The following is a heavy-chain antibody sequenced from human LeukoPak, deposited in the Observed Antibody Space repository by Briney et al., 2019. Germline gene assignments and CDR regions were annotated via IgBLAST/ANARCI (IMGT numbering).Heavy chain of an antibody. CDR3: ATLTTVVTAYYFDY. Sequence: PSETLSLTCTVSGGSISSSSYYWGWLRQPPGKGLEWIGSIYYSGSTDYNPSLKSRVTISVDTPKSQFSLKLTSVTAADTAVYYCATLTTVVTAYYFDYWGQGTLVTVSS. J-gene: IGHJ4*02. D-gene: IGHD4-23*01. CDR1: GGSISSSSYY. V-gene: IGHV4-39*07. CDR2: IYYSGST.